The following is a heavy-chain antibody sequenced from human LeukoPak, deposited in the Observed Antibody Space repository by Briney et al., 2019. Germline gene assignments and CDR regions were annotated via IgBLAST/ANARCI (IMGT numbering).Heavy chain of an antibody. CDR2: IYSGGST. CDR1: GFTVSSNY. J-gene: IGHJ3*02. Sequence: GGPLRLSCAASGFTVSSNYMSWVRQAPGKGLEWVSVIYSGGSTYYADSVKGRFTISRDNSKDTLYLQMNSLRAEDTAVYYCARLQGGDDAFDIWGQGTTVTVSS. CDR3: ARLQGGDDAFDI. V-gene: IGHV3-53*01. D-gene: IGHD2-15*01.